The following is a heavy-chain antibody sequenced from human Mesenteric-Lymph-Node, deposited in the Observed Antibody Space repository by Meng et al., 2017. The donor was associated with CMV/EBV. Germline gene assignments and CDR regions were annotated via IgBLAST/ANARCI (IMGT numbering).Heavy chain of an antibody. CDR2: ILYDGSNG. J-gene: IGHJ6*02. D-gene: IGHD2-15*01. V-gene: IGHV3-30*04. CDR3: ARGGFGVYGMDV. Sequence: GGSLRLSCAASGFTFSSYAMHWVRQAPGKGLEWVAFILYDGSNGYYVESVKGRFTISRDNAKNSLYLQISSLRVEDTAVYYCARGGFGVYGMDVWGQGTTVTVSS. CDR1: GFTFSSYA.